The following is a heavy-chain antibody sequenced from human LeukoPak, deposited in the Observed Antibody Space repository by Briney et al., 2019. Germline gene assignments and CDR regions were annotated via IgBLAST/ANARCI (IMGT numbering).Heavy chain of an antibody. D-gene: IGHD3-3*01. CDR1: GFTFSSYA. CDR3: ATDLTAYYDFWSGYYLEDY. CDR2: ISGSGGST. V-gene: IGHV3-23*01. J-gene: IGHJ4*02. Sequence: PGGSLRLSCAASGFTFSSYAMSWVRQALGKGLEWVSAISGSGGSTYYADSVKGRFTISRDNSKNTLYLQMNSLRAEDTAVYYCATDLTAYYDFWSGYYLEDYWGQGTLVTVSS.